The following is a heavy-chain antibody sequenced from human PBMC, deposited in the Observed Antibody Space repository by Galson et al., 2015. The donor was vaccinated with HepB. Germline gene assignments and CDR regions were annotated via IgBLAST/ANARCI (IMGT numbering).Heavy chain of an antibody. Sequence: ETLSLTCSVSGGSISSSNYYWGWIRQPPGKGLEWIGKIYYSGSAYYNPSLKSRVTISVDTSKNQFSLKLSSVTAADTAVYYCARNYYYDSSGYFGYYYYHGMDVWGQGTTVTVSS. D-gene: IGHD3-22*01. J-gene: IGHJ6*02. CDR1: GGSISSSNYY. V-gene: IGHV4-39*01. CDR2: IYYSGSA. CDR3: ARNYYYDSSGYFGYYYYHGMDV.